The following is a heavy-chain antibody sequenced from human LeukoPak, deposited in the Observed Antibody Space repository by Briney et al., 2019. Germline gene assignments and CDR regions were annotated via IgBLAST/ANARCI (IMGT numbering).Heavy chain of an antibody. D-gene: IGHD1-26*01. J-gene: IGHJ4*02. Sequence: SETLSLTCTVSGGSISSHYWNWIRQPPGKGLEWIGYIYYSGSTNFNPSLKSRVTISIDTSKNQFSLKLSSVTAADTAVYYCAAGGSSLDYWGQGTLVTVSS. CDR3: AAGGSSLDY. CDR1: GGSISSHY. V-gene: IGHV4-59*11. CDR2: IYYSGST.